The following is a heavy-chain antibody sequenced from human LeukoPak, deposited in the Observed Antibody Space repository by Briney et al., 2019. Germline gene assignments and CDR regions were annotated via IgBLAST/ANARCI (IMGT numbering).Heavy chain of an antibody. Sequence: QPGGSLRLSCAVSGFIVSDKYMTWLRPPPGKGLEWVAIIHSGANAYYADFVQGRFTISRDNSKKTVSLQMPSLRAEDTALYYCMIGPPGYWGLGTLVTVS. J-gene: IGHJ4*02. CDR2: IHSGANA. CDR1: GFIVSDKY. CDR3: MIGPPGY. V-gene: IGHV3-53*01.